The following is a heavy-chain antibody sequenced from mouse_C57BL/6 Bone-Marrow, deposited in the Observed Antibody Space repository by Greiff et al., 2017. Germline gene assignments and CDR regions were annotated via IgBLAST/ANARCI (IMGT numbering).Heavy chain of an antibody. J-gene: IGHJ1*03. D-gene: IGHD1-1*01. CDR3: ARRGSSYWYFDV. CDR1: GFSLTSYA. Sequence: VQVVESGPGLVAPSQSLSITCTVSGFSLTSYAISWVRQPPGKGLEWLGVIWTGGGTNYNSALKSRLSSSKDNAKSKVFLKMNRLQTDDTARYYCARRGSSYWYFDVWGTGTTVTVSS. CDR2: IWTGGGT. V-gene: IGHV2-9-1*01.